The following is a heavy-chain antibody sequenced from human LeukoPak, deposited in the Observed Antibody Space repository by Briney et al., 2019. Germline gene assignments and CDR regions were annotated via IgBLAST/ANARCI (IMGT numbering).Heavy chain of an antibody. Sequence: PGGSLRLSCAASGFIFTNYAMNWVRQAPGKGLEWVSGISGGGGSTYYADSVKGRFTISRDNSENTLHLQMNSLRAEDTAMCHCARGGRYCTTTNCYIGKWGQGTLVTVSS. V-gene: IGHV3-23*01. CDR1: GFIFTNYA. CDR3: ARGGRYCTTTNCYIGK. CDR2: ISGGGGST. D-gene: IGHD2-2*02. J-gene: IGHJ4*02.